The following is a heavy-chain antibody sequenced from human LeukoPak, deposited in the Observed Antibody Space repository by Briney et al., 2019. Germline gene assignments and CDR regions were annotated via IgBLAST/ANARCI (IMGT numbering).Heavy chain of an antibody. Sequence: ASVKVSCKASGYTFTGYYMHRVRQAPGQGLEWMGWINPNSGGTNYAQKFQGRVTMTRDTSISTAYMELSRLRSDDTAVYYCAREEGRDGMIDDNWLDPWGQGTLVTVSS. V-gene: IGHV1-2*02. J-gene: IGHJ5*02. CDR3: AREEGRDGMIDDNWLDP. D-gene: IGHD5-24*01. CDR1: GYTFTGYY. CDR2: INPNSGGT.